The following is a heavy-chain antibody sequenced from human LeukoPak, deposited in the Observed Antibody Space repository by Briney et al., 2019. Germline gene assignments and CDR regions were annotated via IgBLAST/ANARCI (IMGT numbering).Heavy chain of an antibody. CDR1: GYSFTSYW. CDR2: IYPGDSDT. V-gene: IGHV5-51*01. J-gene: IGHJ4*02. Sequence: GESLKISCKGSGYSFTSYWIGWVRQMPGKGLEWMGIIYPGDSDTRYSPSFQGQVTISADKSISTAYLQWSSLKASDTAMYYCARVIYYYGSGSCYNEELPFDYWGQGTLVTVSS. D-gene: IGHD3-10*01. CDR3: ARVIYYYGSGSCYNEELPFDY.